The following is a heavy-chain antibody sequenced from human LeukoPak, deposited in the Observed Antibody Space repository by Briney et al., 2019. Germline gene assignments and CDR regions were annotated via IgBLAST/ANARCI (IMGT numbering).Heavy chain of an antibody. D-gene: IGHD2-15*01. CDR2: TYYRSKCYN. V-gene: IGHV6-1*01. J-gene: IGHJ5*02. CDR1: GDSVSSNIAA. Sequence: SQTLSLTCAISGDSVSSNIAAWNWIRQSPSRGLEWLGRTYYRSKCYNDYAVSVKSRITINPDTSKNQFSLQLNSVTPEDTAVYYCARDAACSGGSCYSVGNWFDPWGQGTLVTVSS. CDR3: ARDAACSGGSCYSVGNWFDP.